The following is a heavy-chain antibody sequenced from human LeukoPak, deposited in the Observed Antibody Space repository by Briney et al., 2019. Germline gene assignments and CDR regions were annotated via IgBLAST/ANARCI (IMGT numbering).Heavy chain of an antibody. D-gene: IGHD2-2*01. J-gene: IGHJ6*04. Sequence: GGSLRLSCAASGFTFSSYWMHWVRQAPGKGLVWVSRINSDGSRTSYADSVKGRFTISRDNAKNTLYLQMNSLRAEDTAVYYCARDQRYCSSTSCPKNYYYYYGMDVWGKGTTVTVSS. V-gene: IGHV3-74*01. CDR3: ARDQRYCSSTSCPKNYYYYYGMDV. CDR2: INSDGSRT. CDR1: GFTFSSYW.